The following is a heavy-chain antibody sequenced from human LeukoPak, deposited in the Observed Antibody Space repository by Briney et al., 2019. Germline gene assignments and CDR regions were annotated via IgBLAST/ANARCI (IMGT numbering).Heavy chain of an antibody. V-gene: IGHV3-23*01. Sequence: GGSLRLSRAASGFTFSSYAMSWVRQAPGKGLEWVSAITGSGGNTYYTDSVRGRFTISRDNSKNTLYLQMSSLRAEDTALYYCAKLIPAVDCSRTSCYGFDYWGQGTLVTVSS. D-gene: IGHD2-2*01. J-gene: IGHJ4*02. CDR2: ITGSGGNT. CDR3: AKLIPAVDCSRTSCYGFDY. CDR1: GFTFSSYA.